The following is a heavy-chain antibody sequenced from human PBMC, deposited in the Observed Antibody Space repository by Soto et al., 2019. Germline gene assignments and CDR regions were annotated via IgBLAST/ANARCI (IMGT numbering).Heavy chain of an antibody. D-gene: IGHD2-2*01. CDR3: ARHDCISTSCYYYYYYSMDV. Sequence: SVKVSCKTSGGTFSSYAISWVRQAPGEGLEWMGGIIPIFDTANYAQKFQGRVTITADESTSTAYMELSSLRSDDTAVYYCARHDCISTSCYYYYYYSMDVWGQGTTVTVSS. V-gene: IGHV1-69*13. CDR2: IIPIFDTA. J-gene: IGHJ6*02. CDR1: GGTFSSYA.